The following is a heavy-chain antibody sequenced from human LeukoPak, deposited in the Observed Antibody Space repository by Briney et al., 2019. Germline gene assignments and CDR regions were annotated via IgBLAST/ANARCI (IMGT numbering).Heavy chain of an antibody. V-gene: IGHV1-46*01. Sequence: ASVTVSCTASGYTFTSYYMHWVRQAPGQGVEWMGIISPSGGSTSYAQKFQGRVTMTRDTSTSTVYMELSSLRSEDTAVYYCARATPAYCGGDCYSGAFDIWGQGTMVTVSS. CDR2: ISPSGGST. D-gene: IGHD2-21*02. CDR1: GYTFTSYY. CDR3: ARATPAYCGGDCYSGAFDI. J-gene: IGHJ3*02.